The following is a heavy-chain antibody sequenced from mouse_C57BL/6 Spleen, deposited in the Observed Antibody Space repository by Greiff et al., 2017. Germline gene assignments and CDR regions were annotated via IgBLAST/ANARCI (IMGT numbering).Heavy chain of an antibody. J-gene: IGHJ2*01. Sequence: VQLQQPGAELVRPGASVKLSCKASGYTFTSYWMHWVKQTPGRGLEWIGTIDPDSGGTTYNEKFKGKATLTVDQPSSTAYMQRSNLTSEDSAVYYGARWEFNTVDLDYWGQGTTLTVSS. CDR2: IDPDSGGT. D-gene: IGHD1-1*01. CDR3: ARWEFNTVDLDY. CDR1: GYTFTSYW. V-gene: IGHV1-72*01.